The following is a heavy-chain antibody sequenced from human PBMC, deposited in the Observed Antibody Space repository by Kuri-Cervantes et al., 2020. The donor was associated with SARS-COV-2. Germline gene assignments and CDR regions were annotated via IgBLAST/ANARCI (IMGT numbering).Heavy chain of an antibody. D-gene: IGHD3-10*01. V-gene: IGHV3-48*02. CDR3: AKHYGSGLSYYYYGMDV. Sequence: GESLKISCAASGFTFSSYSMNWVRQAPGKELEWVSYISSSSSTIYYADSVKGRFTISRDNAKNSLYLQMNSLRDEDTAVYYCAKHYGSGLSYYYYGMDVWGQGTTVTVSS. J-gene: IGHJ6*02. CDR1: GFTFSSYS. CDR2: ISSSSSTI.